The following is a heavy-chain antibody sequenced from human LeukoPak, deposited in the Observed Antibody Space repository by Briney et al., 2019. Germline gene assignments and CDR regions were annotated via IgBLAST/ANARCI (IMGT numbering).Heavy chain of an antibody. J-gene: IGHJ3*02. V-gene: IGHV3-23*01. D-gene: IGHD3-10*01. CDR3: ARAGRDYLDAFDI. Sequence: GGSLRLSCAASGFTFSSYAMSWVRQAPGKGLEWVPAISGSGGSTYYADSGKGRFTISRDNSKNTLYLQMNSLRAEDTAVYYCARAGRDYLDAFDIWGQGTMVTVSS. CDR2: ISGSGGST. CDR1: GFTFSSYA.